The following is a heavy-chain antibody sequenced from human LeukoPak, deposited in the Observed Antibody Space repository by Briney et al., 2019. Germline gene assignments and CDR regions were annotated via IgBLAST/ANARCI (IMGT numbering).Heavy chain of an antibody. CDR2: SSSSSSYI. V-gene: IGHV3-21*01. Sequence: PGGSLRLSCAASGFTYSSYSMNWLREAPGKGLEGVSSSSSSSSYIYYADSVKGRFTISRDNAKNSLYLQINSQRAEDTAVYYCARDIRVATISTYPDYWGQGTLVTVSS. D-gene: IGHD5-12*01. J-gene: IGHJ4*02. CDR3: ARDIRVATISTYPDY. CDR1: GFTYSSYS.